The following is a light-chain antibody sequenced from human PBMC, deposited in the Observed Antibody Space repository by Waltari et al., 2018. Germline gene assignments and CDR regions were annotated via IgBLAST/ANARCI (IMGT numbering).Light chain of an antibody. J-gene: IGKJ4*01. CDR2: DAS. Sequence: DIVLTQYPATLSLSPGERATRSCRASQSVSSYFAWSQQKPGKAPSLLIYDASNRATGIPARFSGSGSGTDFTLTISSLEPEDFAVYYCQQRSNWPTFGGGTKVEIK. CDR1: QSVSSY. V-gene: IGKV3-11*01. CDR3: QQRSNWPT.